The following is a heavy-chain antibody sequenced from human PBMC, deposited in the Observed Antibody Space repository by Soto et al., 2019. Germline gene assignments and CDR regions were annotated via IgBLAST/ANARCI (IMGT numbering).Heavy chain of an antibody. CDR2: ISYDGSNK. CDR1: GFTFSSYG. J-gene: IGHJ5*01. V-gene: IGHV3-30*03. Sequence: PGGSLRLSCAASGFTFSSYGMHWVRQAPGKGLEWVAVISYDGSNKYYADSVKGRFTISRDNSKNTLYLQMNSLRAEDTAVYYCAPGGSAAAAPWGQGTLVTVSS. D-gene: IGHD6-13*01. CDR3: APGGSAAAAP.